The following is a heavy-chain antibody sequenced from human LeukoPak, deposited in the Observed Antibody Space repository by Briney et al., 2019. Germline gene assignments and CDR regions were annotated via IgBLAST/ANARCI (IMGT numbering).Heavy chain of an antibody. CDR1: GGSISSYY. CDR2: IYYSGST. CDR3: ARDQGSGSYYPFDYPFDY. J-gene: IGHJ4*02. V-gene: IGHV4-59*01. Sequence: SEALSLTCTVSGGSISSYYWSWIRQPPGKGLEWIGYIYYSGSTKYNPSLKSRVTISVDTSKNQFSLKLSSVTAADTAVYYCARDQGSGSYYPFDYPFDYWGQGTLVTVSS. D-gene: IGHD3-10*01.